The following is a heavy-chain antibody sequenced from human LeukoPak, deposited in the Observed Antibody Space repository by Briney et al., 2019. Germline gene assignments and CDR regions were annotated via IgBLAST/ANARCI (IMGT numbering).Heavy chain of an antibody. V-gene: IGHV1-46*01. Sequence: ASVTVSCKASGYTFTNYYLHWLRQAPGQGLEWMGIINPGGGSTNYAQNFQGRVSMTTDMSTTTVYMELSHLRSEDTALYYCARDIAPRPGPEYYFDSWGQGTLVTVSS. CDR3: ARDIAPRPGPEYYFDS. CDR1: GYTFTNYY. J-gene: IGHJ4*02. CDR2: INPGGGST. D-gene: IGHD6-6*01.